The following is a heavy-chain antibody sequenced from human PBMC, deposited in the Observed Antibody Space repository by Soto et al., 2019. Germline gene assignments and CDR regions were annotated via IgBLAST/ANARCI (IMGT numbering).Heavy chain of an antibody. CDR3: VRDGMAVGCSPASGMAA. CDR1: GESISSYY. D-gene: IGHD6-19*01. CDR2: TYISGST. Sequence: SETLSLTCTVSGESISSYYWSWIRQPAGKGLEWIGRTYISGSTDYNPSLKSRVSMSVDRSKNQFSLRLTSVTAADTAVYYCVRDGMAVGCSPASGMAAWAKGPRSPSP. J-gene: IGHJ6*02. V-gene: IGHV4-4*07.